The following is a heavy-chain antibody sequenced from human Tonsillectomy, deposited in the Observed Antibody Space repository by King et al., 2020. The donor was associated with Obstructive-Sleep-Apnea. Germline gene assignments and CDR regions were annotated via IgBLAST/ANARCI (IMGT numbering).Heavy chain of an antibody. CDR2: VFHTGYT. CDR1: GGSFSSYF. CDR3: ARQFAASYYIDS. V-gene: IGHV4-59*01. Sequence: QLQESGPGLVKPSETLSLTCSISGGSFSSYFWSWIRQSPGKGLEWVGYVFHTGYTTYNPSLKSRVSMSVDTSKNQFSLNLSSVPAADTAVYYCARQFAASYYIDSWGQGSLVTVSS. D-gene: IGHD3-10*01. J-gene: IGHJ4*02.